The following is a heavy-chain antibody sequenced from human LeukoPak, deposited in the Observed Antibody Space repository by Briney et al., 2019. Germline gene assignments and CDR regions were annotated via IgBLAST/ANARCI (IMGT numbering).Heavy chain of an antibody. CDR3: VAAGTNYYYYYMDV. Sequence: PSETLSLTCTVSGGSISSYYWSWIRQPPGKGREWIGYIYYSGSTNYNPSLKSRVTISVDTSKNQFSLKLSSVTAADTAVYYCVAAGTNYYYYYMDVWGKGTTVTVSS. V-gene: IGHV4-59*01. J-gene: IGHJ6*03. D-gene: IGHD6-13*01. CDR1: GGSISSYY. CDR2: IYYSGST.